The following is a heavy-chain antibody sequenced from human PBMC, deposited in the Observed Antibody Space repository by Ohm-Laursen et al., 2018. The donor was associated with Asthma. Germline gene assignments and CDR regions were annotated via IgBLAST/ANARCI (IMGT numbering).Heavy chain of an antibody. CDR1: VVSISSGGYF. V-gene: IGHV4-31*03. Sequence: SQTLSLTCTVSVVSISSGGYFWSSIRQHPGRGLVWIGYIYYNGSTYYNPSLKSRVTISVDTSKNQFSLKLSSVTAADTAVYYCARGSVYYESTGYYFFDHWGQGALVTVSS. CDR2: IYYNGST. J-gene: IGHJ4*02. CDR3: ARGSVYYESTGYYFFDH. D-gene: IGHD3-22*01.